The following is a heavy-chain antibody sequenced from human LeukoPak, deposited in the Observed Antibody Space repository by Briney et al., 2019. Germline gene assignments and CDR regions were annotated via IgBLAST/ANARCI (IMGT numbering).Heavy chain of an antibody. Sequence: SETLSLTCAVYGGSFSGYYWSWIRQPPGKGLEWIGEINHSGSTNYNPSLKSRVTISVDTSKNQFSLKLSSVTAADTAVYYCARGEPNYYDSSGYSHWGQGTLVTVSS. J-gene: IGHJ4*02. V-gene: IGHV4-34*01. CDR3: ARGEPNYYDSSGYSH. D-gene: IGHD3-22*01. CDR2: INHSGST. CDR1: GGSFSGYY.